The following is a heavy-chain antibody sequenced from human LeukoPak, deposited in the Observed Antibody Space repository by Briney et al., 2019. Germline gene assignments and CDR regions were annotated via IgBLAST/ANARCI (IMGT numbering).Heavy chain of an antibody. V-gene: IGHV1-18*01. CDR2: ISAYNGNT. CDR3: ARTLCSGGSCYSGYYYYGMDV. CDR1: GYTFTSYG. J-gene: IGHJ6*02. Sequence: ASVKVSCKASGYTFTSYGISWVRQAPGQGLEWMGWISAYNGNTNYAQKLQGRVTMTTDTSTSTAYMELRSLRSDDTAVYYCARTLCSGGSCYSGYYYYGMDVWGQGTTVTVSS. D-gene: IGHD2-15*01.